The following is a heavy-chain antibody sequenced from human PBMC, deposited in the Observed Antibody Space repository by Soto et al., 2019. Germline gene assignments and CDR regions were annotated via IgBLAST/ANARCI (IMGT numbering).Heavy chain of an antibody. J-gene: IGHJ6*02. CDR1: GGSISSYY. CDR3: VRQGVGALHGLVDV. Sequence: QVPLQESGPGLVKPSETLSLSCTVSGGSISSYYWSWIRQPPGKGLEWIGYVHDSWGSHYNPSLKSRVAISLDTSKSQFSLKLTSVTATDTAVYYCVRQGVGALHGLVDVWGQGTTVTVSS. V-gene: IGHV4-59*08. CDR2: VHDSWGS. D-gene: IGHD3-10*01.